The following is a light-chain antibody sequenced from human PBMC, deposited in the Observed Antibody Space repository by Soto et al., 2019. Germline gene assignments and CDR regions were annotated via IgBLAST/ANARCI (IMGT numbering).Light chain of an antibody. CDR2: DAF. Sequence: DIQMTQSPSSLSASVGDRATITCQASQAISNHLNCYQQNRGKDSKLLIYDAFAVETGVPSRFSGSGSGTAFTFTISSLHPEDIAKYCCQQYNDYVTFGQGTKVDIK. J-gene: IGKJ1*01. V-gene: IGKV1-33*01. CDR3: QQYNDYVT. CDR1: QAISNH.